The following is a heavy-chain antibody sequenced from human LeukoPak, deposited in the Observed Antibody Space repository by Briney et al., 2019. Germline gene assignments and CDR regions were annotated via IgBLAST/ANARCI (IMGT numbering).Heavy chain of an antibody. Sequence: PGGSLRLSCAASGVNLRDYWMHWVRQAPGKGLVWVSRLGTDGTYTNYADSVTGRFTISRDNAKNTLYLQMDSLRAEDTSFYYCVRDPSNSGNWFDLWGQGTLVTVSS. CDR1: GVNLRDYW. CDR2: LGTDGTYT. D-gene: IGHD4-11*01. J-gene: IGHJ5*02. CDR3: VRDPSNSGNWFDL. V-gene: IGHV3-74*01.